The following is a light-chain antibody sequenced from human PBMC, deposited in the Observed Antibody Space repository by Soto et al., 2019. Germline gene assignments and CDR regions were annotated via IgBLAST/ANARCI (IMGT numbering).Light chain of an antibody. J-gene: IGKJ2*01. Sequence: EIVLTQSPATLSLSPGETATLSCRASQSVSNFLAWYQQKPGQAPRLLIYETDHRATGIPDRFSGSGSGTDFALTITSLEPEDFAVYYCQQRSNWPPTFGQGSNLEIK. CDR1: QSVSNF. CDR3: QQRSNWPPT. CDR2: ETD. V-gene: IGKV3-11*01.